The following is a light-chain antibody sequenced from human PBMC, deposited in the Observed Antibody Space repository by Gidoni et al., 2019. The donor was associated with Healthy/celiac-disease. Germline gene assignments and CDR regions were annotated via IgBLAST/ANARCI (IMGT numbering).Light chain of an antibody. Sequence: DIVMTQSPDSLAVSLGERATINCKSSQSVLYSSNNKNYLAWHQQKPGQPPKLLIYWASTRESGVPDRFSGSGSGTDFTLTISSLQAEDVAVYYCQQYYSTPLTFGGXTKVEIK. CDR1: QSVLYSSNNKNY. V-gene: IGKV4-1*01. CDR2: WAS. J-gene: IGKJ4*01. CDR3: QQYYSTPLT.